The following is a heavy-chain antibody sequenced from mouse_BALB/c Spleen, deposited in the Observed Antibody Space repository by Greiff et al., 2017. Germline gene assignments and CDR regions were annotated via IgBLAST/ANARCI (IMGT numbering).Heavy chain of an antibody. D-gene: IGHD1-2*01. CDR3: ARNNGHYYAMGY. CDR2: IWSDGST. CDR1: GFSLTSYG. J-gene: IGHJ4*01. V-gene: IGHV2-6-2*01. Sequence: VKLLESGPDLVAPSQSLSITCTVSGFSLTSYGVHWVRQPPGKGLEWLVVIWSDGSTTYNSALKSRLSISKDNSKSQVFLKMNSLQTDDTAMYSCARNNGHYYAMGYRGQETSVTVSP.